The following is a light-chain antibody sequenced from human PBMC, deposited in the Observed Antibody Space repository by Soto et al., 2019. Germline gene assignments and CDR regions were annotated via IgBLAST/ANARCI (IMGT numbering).Light chain of an antibody. CDR1: NIGSKS. CDR3: GSWDSSSDHRV. J-gene: IGLJ1*01. CDR2: YDS. V-gene: IGLV3-21*04. Sequence: SYELTQPPSVSVAPGKTARITCGGNNIGSKSVHWYQQKPGQAPVLVIYYDSDRPSGIPERFSGSNSGNTATLTISRVEAGDEADYYCGSWDSSSDHRVFGTGTKVTVL.